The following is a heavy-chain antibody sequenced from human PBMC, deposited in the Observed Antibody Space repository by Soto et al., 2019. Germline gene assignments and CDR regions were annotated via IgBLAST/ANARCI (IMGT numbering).Heavy chain of an antibody. CDR3: AAGTDTAMEQGADY. V-gene: IGHV3-23*01. D-gene: IGHD5-18*01. Sequence: EVQLSESGGDLRQPGGSLRLSCAASGFTFTNYAMTWVRQTPGKGLEWVSGISASGGLKYYADSVQGRFTVSRDNSKNSLYLQINSLRGDDTAIYYCAAGTDTAMEQGADYWGQGTLVTVSS. CDR2: ISASGGLK. J-gene: IGHJ4*02. CDR1: GFTFTNYA.